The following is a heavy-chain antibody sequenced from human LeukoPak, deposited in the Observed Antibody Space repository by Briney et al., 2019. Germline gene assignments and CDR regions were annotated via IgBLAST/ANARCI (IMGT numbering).Heavy chain of an antibody. CDR2: ISSSGSTI. Sequence: PGGSLRLSCAASGFTFSSYEMNWVRQAPGKGLEWVPYISSSGSTIYYADSVKGRFTISRDNAKNSLYLQMNSLRAEDTALYYCARDLLTGGTQFDPWGQGTLVTVSS. V-gene: IGHV3-48*03. J-gene: IGHJ5*02. CDR1: GFTFSSYE. CDR3: ARDLLTGGTQFDP. D-gene: IGHD3-16*01.